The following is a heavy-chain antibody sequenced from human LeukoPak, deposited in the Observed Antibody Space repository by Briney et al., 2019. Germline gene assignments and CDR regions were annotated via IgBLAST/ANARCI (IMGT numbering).Heavy chain of an antibody. Sequence: GESLKISCKGSGYSFTSYWIGWVRQMPGKGLEWMGIIYPGDSDTRYSPSFQGQVTISADKSISTAYLQWSSLKASDTAMYYCARRSGGAHYYYYYMDVWGKGTTVTVSS. J-gene: IGHJ6*03. CDR2: IYPGDSDT. D-gene: IGHD3-10*01. CDR3: ARRSGGAHYYYYYMDV. V-gene: IGHV5-51*01. CDR1: GYSFTSYW.